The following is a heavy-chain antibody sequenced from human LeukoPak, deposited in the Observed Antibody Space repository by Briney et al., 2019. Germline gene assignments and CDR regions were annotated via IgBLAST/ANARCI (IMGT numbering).Heavy chain of an antibody. Sequence: GESLKISCKGSGYSFTSYWISWVRQMPGKGLEWMGRIDPSDSYTNYSPSFQGHVTISADKSISTAYLQWSSLKASDTAMYYCASLYCSSTSCYEGDYYYGMDVWGKGTTVTVSS. CDR2: IDPSDSYT. CDR1: GYSFTSYW. V-gene: IGHV5-10-1*01. CDR3: ASLYCSSTSCYEGDYYYGMDV. D-gene: IGHD2-2*01. J-gene: IGHJ6*04.